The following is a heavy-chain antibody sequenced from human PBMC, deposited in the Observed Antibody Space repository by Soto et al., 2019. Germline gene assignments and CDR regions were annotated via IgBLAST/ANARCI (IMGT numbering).Heavy chain of an antibody. V-gene: IGHV3-43*02. D-gene: IGHD6-19*01. CDR3: AKEMEPAYSSGWYPFVDY. J-gene: IGHJ4*02. CDR1: GFTFDDYA. Sequence: GGSLRLSCAASGFTFDDYAMHWVRQAPGKGLEWVSLISGDGGSTYDADSVKGRFTISRDNSKNSLYLQMNSLRTEDTALYYCAKEMEPAYSSGWYPFVDYWGQGTLVTVSS. CDR2: ISGDGGST.